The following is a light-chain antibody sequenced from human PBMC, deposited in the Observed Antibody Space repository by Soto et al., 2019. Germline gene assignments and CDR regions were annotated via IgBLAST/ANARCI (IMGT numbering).Light chain of an antibody. CDR1: QDISKY. CDR2: DVF. CDR3: QQYDQLPST. Sequence: DIQMTQSASSLPASVGDTVTISCQASQDISKYLNWFQQKPGKAPKLLIYDVFNVETGVPSRFSGRGSGTDFTLIISNLQPEDFATYYCQQYDQLPSTFGGGTKVDIK. V-gene: IGKV1-33*01. J-gene: IGKJ4*01.